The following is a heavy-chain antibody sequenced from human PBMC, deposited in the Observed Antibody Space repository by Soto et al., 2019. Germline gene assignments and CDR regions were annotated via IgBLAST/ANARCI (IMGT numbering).Heavy chain of an antibody. J-gene: IGHJ4*02. Sequence: QVQLVESGGGVVQPGRSLRLSCVASGFTFRNYAMDWVRQAPGKGLEWVAVISYDGTNKYYADSVKGRFTISRDNSKNTLSLQMNSLRAEDTAVYYCARGDSNSWSDYWGQGTLVTVSS. CDR1: GFTFRNYA. D-gene: IGHD6-13*01. CDR2: ISYDGTNK. CDR3: ARGDSNSWSDY. V-gene: IGHV3-30*01.